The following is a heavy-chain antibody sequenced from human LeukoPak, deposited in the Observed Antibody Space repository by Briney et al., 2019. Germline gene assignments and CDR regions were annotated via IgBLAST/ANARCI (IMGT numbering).Heavy chain of an antibody. Sequence: GGSLRLSCAASGFTFRSYGMSWVRQAPGKGLEWVSGINWNGVSTGYADSVKGRFTISRDNAKNSLYLQMSSLRAEDTALYYCASRGDYEKFDYWGQGTLVTVSS. V-gene: IGHV3-20*04. CDR2: INWNGVST. J-gene: IGHJ4*02. CDR3: ASRGDYEKFDY. CDR1: GFTFRSYG. D-gene: IGHD4-17*01.